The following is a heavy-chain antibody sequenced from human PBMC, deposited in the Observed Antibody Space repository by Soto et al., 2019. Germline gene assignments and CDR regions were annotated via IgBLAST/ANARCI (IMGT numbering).Heavy chain of an antibody. D-gene: IGHD5-12*01. Sequence: GESLKISCKGSVYSFTSYWIGWVRQMPGKCLEWLGIIYPGNSDTXXSPSFQGXXTISAYKSINTXYSQWXSLKASDTAMYDCASSRDGYEFDYWCQGTLVTDS. CDR3: ASSRDGYEFDY. V-gene: IGHV5-51*01. CDR2: IYPGNSDT. J-gene: IGHJ4*02. CDR1: VYSFTSYW.